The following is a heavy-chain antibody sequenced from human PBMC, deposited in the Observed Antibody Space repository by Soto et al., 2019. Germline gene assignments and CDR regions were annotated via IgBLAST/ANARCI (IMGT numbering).Heavy chain of an antibody. CDR1: GFTFSSYA. J-gene: IGHJ4*02. CDR2: ISGSGGST. V-gene: IGHV3-23*01. Sequence: GGSLRLSSTASGFTFSSYAMSWVRQAPGKGLEWVSAISGSGGSTYYADSVKGRFTISRDNSKNTLYLQMNSLRAEDTAVYYCAKVLEWQLYYFDYWGQGTLVTVSS. D-gene: IGHD3-3*01. CDR3: AKVLEWQLYYFDY.